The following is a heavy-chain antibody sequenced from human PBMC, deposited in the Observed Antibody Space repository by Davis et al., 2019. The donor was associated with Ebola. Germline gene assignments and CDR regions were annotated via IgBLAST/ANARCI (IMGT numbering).Heavy chain of an antibody. CDR3: ARLGGIAAAGLDY. CDR2: IYYSGST. Sequence: SETLSLTCTVSGGSISSYYWSWIRQPPGKGLEWIGYIYYSGSTNYNPSLKSRVTISVDTSKNKFSLKLSSVTAADTAVYYCARLGGIAAAGLDYWGQGTLVTVSS. D-gene: IGHD6-13*01. V-gene: IGHV4-59*08. J-gene: IGHJ4*02. CDR1: GGSISSYY.